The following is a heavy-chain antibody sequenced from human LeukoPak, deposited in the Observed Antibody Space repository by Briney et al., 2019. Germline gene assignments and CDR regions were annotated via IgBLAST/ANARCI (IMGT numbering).Heavy chain of an antibody. J-gene: IGHJ4*02. CDR2: IRHGDGRT. CDR3: AKGLERESRLDS. V-gene: IGHV3-23*01. CDR1: GFTFNTYT. D-gene: IGHD1-1*01. Sequence: GESLRLSCDASGFTFNTYTMYWVGQAPGQGLEWVSGIRHGDGRTYYADSVRGRFTISSDIFKNTLYLQMNGLRADDTALYYCAKGLERESRLDSWGQGTLVTVSS.